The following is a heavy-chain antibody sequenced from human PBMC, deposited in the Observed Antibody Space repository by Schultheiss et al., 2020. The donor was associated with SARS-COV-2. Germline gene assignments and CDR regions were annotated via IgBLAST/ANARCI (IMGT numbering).Heavy chain of an antibody. CDR1: GFTFSSYA. CDR3: ANRDLDYDSSGYYLD. CDR2: ISGSGGST. Sequence: GESLKISCAASGFTFSSYAMSWVRQAPGKGLEWVSAISGSGGSTYYADSVKGRFTISRDNSKNTLYLQMNSLRAEDTAVYYCANRDLDYDSSGYYLDWGQGTLVTVSS. V-gene: IGHV3-23*01. J-gene: IGHJ4*02. D-gene: IGHD3-22*01.